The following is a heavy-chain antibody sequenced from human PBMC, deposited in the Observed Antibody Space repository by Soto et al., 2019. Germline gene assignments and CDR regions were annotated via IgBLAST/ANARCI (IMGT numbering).Heavy chain of an antibody. CDR3: AREEGVYSGYDANWLDP. V-gene: IGHV3-30-3*01. CDR2: ISYDGSNK. Sequence: QVQLVESGGGVVQPGRSLRLSCAASGFTFNTYAMHWVRHAPGKGLECVAVISYDGSNKYYAESVKGRFTISRDNSKNTLYLQMNSLRDDNTSVYYCAREEGVYSGYDANWLDPWGQGTLITVSS. J-gene: IGHJ5*02. D-gene: IGHD5-12*01. CDR1: GFTFNTYA.